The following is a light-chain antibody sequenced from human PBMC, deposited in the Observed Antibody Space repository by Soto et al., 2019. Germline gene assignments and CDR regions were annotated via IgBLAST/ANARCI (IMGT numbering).Light chain of an antibody. J-gene: IGKJ4*01. Sequence: IQKTHSSPSMSSSVGDRVTMTGGASQGISNDLARYQQKPGKVPKLLIYATSTLQSGVPSRLSGSGSGTDFTLTISSLQPEDVATYYCQQYNSAPLTFGGGTKVDIK. CDR1: QGISND. V-gene: IGKV1-27*01. CDR2: ATS. CDR3: QQYNSAPLT.